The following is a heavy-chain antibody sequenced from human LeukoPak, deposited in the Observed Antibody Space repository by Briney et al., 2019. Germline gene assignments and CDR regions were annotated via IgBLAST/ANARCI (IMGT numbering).Heavy chain of an antibody. CDR2: VSGSGDGT. CDR1: GFTFTSYA. J-gene: IGHJ4*02. CDR3: AKERLGGNYGDYAVDY. V-gene: IGHV3-23*01. Sequence: PGGSLRLSCAASGFTFTSYAMGWVRQAPGKGLEWVSSVSGSGDGTYYADSVKGRFTISRDNSKKTLDLQMDSLRAEDTAVYYCAKERLGGNYGDYAVDYWGQGTMVTVSS. D-gene: IGHD4-17*01.